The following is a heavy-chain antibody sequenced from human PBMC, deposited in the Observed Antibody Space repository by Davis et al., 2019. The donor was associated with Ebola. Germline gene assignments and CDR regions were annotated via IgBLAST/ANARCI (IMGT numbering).Heavy chain of an antibody. CDR1: GFTVSSDY. CDR3: AKAGHCGNYCSFDS. Sequence: GESLKISCAASGFTVSSDYVSWVRQAPGKGLEWVSVIYSGGSTYYADSVKGRFTISRDNSKNTLFLQMNSLRAEDTAVYYCAKAGHCGNYCSFDSWGQGTLVTVSS. D-gene: IGHD1-26*01. V-gene: IGHV3-66*01. CDR2: IYSGGST. J-gene: IGHJ4*02.